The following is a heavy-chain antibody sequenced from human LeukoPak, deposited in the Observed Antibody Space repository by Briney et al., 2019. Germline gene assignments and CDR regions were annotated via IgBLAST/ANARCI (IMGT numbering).Heavy chain of an antibody. CDR1: GYTFTSNY. Sequence: ASVTVSCKASGYTFTSNYIHWVRQAPGQGLEWMRMIYPRDGSTSYAQKFQGRVTVTRDTSTSTVHMELGGLRSEDTAVYYCAKETPNTGWFDPWGQGTLVTVS. V-gene: IGHV1-46*01. CDR2: IYPRDGST. J-gene: IGHJ5*02. CDR3: AKETPNTGWFDP. D-gene: IGHD1-14*01.